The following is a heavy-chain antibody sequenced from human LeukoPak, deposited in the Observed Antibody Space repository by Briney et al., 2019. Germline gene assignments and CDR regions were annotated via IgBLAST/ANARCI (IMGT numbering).Heavy chain of an antibody. J-gene: IGHJ4*02. Sequence: SETLSLTCTVSGVPISSYYWSWIRQPPGKGLEWIGYIYYSGSTNYNPSLKSRVTISVDTSKNQFSLKLSSVTAADTAVYYCARCPSLKRPYYFDYWGQGTLVTVSS. CDR1: GVPISSYY. CDR3: ARCPSLKRPYYFDY. CDR2: IYYSGST. V-gene: IGHV4-59*01.